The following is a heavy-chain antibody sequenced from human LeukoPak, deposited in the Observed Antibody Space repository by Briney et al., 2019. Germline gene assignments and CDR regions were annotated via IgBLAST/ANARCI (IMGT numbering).Heavy chain of an antibody. Sequence: PSETLSLTCTVSGGSISSSSPYYWDWIRQPPGKGLEWIGYVYYSGTTNYKYKSSLKSRVTISVDTSKNQLSLRLSSVTAADTAVYYCARSDRDLWYFDLWGRGTPVTVSS. J-gene: IGHJ2*01. CDR1: GGSISSSSPYY. CDR3: ARSDRDLWYFDL. V-gene: IGHV4-61*05. CDR2: VYYSGTT.